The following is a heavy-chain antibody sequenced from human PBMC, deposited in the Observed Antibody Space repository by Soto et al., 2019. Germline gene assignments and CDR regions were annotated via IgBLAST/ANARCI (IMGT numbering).Heavy chain of an antibody. CDR2: ISTYNDNT. J-gene: IGHJ6*02. Sequence: QVQLEQSGVEVKKPGASVKVTCKASGYTFHNFGISWVRQAPGQGLEWMGWISTYNDNTNYSQKFQGRVTMATDFSTSTASMELRSLRPDDTAVYYGMDVWGQGTTVTVSS. CDR3: MDV. V-gene: IGHV1-18*01. CDR1: GYTFHNFG.